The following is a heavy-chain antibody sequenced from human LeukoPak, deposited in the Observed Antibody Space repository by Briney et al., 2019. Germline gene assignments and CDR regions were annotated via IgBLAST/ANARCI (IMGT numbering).Heavy chain of an antibody. J-gene: IGHJ4*02. Sequence: PGGSLRLSCAASGFTFSSYAMHWVRQAPGKGLEWVAVISYDGSNKYYADSVKGRFTISRDNSKNTLYLQMNSLRAEDTAVYYCARLQYSSSWAYDYWGQGTLVTVSS. CDR1: GFTFSSYA. CDR2: ISYDGSNK. D-gene: IGHD6-13*01. V-gene: IGHV3-30-3*01. CDR3: ARLQYSSSWAYDY.